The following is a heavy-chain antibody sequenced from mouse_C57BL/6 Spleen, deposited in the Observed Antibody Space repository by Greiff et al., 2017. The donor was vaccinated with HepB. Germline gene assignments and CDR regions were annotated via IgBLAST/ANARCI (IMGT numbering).Heavy chain of an antibody. D-gene: IGHD1-2*01. V-gene: IGHV1-26*01. CDR3: ARSITTAY. Sequence: VQLQQSGPELVKPGASVKISCKASGYTFTDYYMNWVKQSHGKSLEWIGDINPNNGGTSYNQKFKGKATLTVDKSSSTAYMELRSLTSEDSAVYYCARSITTAYWGQGTLVTVSA. CDR1: GYTFTDYY. J-gene: IGHJ3*01. CDR2: INPNNGGT.